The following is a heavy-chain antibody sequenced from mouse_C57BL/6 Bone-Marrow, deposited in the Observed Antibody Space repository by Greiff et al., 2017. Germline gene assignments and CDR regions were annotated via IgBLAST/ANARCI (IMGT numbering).Heavy chain of an antibody. V-gene: IGHV10-1*01. CDR3: VRSGFAY. Sequence: DADGGLVQPKGSLTLSCAASGFSFNTYAMNWVRQAPGKGLEWVARIRSKSNNYATYYADSVKDRFTISRDDSESRLYLQMNNLKTEDTAMYYCVRSGFAYWGQGTLVTVSA. CDR1: GFSFNTYA. J-gene: IGHJ3*01. CDR2: IRSKSNNYAT.